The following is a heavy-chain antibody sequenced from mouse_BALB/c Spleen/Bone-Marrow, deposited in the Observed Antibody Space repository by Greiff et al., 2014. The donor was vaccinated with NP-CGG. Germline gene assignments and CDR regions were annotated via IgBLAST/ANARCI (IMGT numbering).Heavy chain of an antibody. Sequence: VQLKESGGGLVQPRGSLKLSCAASGFDFSRYWMSWVRQAPGKGLEWIGEINPDSSTINYTPSLKDKFIISRDNAKNTLYLQMSKVRSEDTALYYCSRLSYYGRFAYWGQGTLVTVSA. V-gene: IGHV4-1*02. CDR2: INPDSSTI. CDR1: GFDFSRYW. D-gene: IGHD1-1*01. J-gene: IGHJ3*01. CDR3: SRLSYYGRFAY.